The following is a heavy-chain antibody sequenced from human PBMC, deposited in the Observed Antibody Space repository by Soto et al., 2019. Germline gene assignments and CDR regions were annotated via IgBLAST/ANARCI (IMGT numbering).Heavy chain of an antibody. CDR3: ARGLWGQWFVLDY. Sequence: GGSLRLSCAASGFTFSSYWMSWVRQAPGKGLEWVANIKQDGSEKYYVDSVKGQFTISRDNAKNSLYLQMNSLRAEDTAVYYCARGLWGQWFVLDYWGQGTLVTVSS. J-gene: IGHJ4*02. CDR2: IKQDGSEK. V-gene: IGHV3-7*01. CDR1: GFTFSSYW. D-gene: IGHD3-10*01.